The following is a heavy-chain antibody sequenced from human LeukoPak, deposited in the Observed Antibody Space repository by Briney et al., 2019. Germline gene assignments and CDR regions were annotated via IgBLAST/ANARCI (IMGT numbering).Heavy chain of an antibody. Sequence: GGSLRLSCAASGFTFSGYAMSWVRQAPGKGLEWVSAISGSGGSTYYADSVKGRFTISRDNSKNTLYLQMNSLRAEDTAVYYCAKVDTAMDEFDYWGQGTLVTVSS. D-gene: IGHD5-18*01. V-gene: IGHV3-23*01. CDR3: AKVDTAMDEFDY. CDR1: GFTFSGYA. CDR2: ISGSGGST. J-gene: IGHJ4*02.